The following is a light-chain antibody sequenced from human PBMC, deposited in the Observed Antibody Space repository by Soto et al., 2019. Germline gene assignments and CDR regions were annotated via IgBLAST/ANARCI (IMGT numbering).Light chain of an antibody. CDR2: DVT. Sequence: QSVLTQPASVSGSPGQSIAISCTGTSSDVGVYNFVSWYQHHPGKAPKLLIYDVTYRPSGVSDRFSASKSGNTASLTISGLQTEDEADYYCSSHTSSRTLVFGTGTKVTVL. CDR3: SSHTSSRTLV. J-gene: IGLJ1*01. CDR1: SSDVGVYNF. V-gene: IGLV2-14*03.